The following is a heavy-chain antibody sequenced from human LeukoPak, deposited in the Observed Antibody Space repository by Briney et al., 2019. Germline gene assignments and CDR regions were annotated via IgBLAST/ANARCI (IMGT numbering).Heavy chain of an antibody. CDR1: GFTFTIFG. J-gene: IGHJ4*02. CDR2: ISGSGGTT. V-gene: IGHV3-23*01. D-gene: IGHD3-10*01. CDR3: ARGGSAGY. Sequence: GGSLRLSCAASGFTFTIFGLNWVRQAPGKGLEWVSAISGSGGTTYYADSVKGRFTISRDNSKNTLYLQMNSLRGEDTAVYYCARGGSAGYWGQGTLVTVSS.